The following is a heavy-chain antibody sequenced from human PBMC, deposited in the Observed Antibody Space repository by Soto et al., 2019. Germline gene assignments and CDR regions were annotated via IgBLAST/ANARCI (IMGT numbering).Heavy chain of an antibody. CDR3: ASRSKINWNYICDWFDP. D-gene: IGHD1-7*01. Sequence: QVQLQQWGAGLLKPSETLSLTCAVYGGSFSGYYWSWIRQPPGKGLEWIGEINHSGSTNYNPSLKSRVTISGDTSKNQFSLKLSSVTAADTAVYYCASRSKINWNYICDWFDPWGQGTLVTVSS. J-gene: IGHJ5*02. CDR2: INHSGST. V-gene: IGHV4-34*01. CDR1: GGSFSGYY.